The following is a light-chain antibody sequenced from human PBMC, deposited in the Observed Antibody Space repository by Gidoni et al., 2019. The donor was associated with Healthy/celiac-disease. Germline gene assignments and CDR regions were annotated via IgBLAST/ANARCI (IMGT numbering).Light chain of an antibody. CDR1: QSLLHSNGYNY. J-gene: IGKJ1*01. CDR2: LGS. CDR3: MQALQTPPWT. V-gene: IGKV2-28*01. Sequence: DMVMTQSPLSLPVTPGEPASISCSSSQSLLHSNGYNYLVWYLQTPGQSPRLLIYLGSNRASGVPDRFSGSGSGTDFTLKISRVEAEDVGVYYCMQALQTPPWTFGQGTKVEIK.